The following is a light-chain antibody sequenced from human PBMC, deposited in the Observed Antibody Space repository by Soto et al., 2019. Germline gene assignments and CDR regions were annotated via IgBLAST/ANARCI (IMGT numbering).Light chain of an antibody. V-gene: IGKV2-28*01. J-gene: IGKJ1*01. CDR3: MQALQNPWT. CDR2: LGS. Sequence: DIVMTQYPLSLPFTPGDPSSTSSISAQSLLHLNGYNSLDWYLQKPGQSPQLLIYLGSNRASGVPDRFSGSGSGTNFTLEISRVEAEDVGIYYCMQALQNPWTFGQGTKVDIK. CDR1: QSLLHLNGYNS.